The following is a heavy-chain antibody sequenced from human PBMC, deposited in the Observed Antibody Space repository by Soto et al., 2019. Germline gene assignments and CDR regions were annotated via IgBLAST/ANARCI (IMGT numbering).Heavy chain of an antibody. CDR1: GFTFSSYG. CDR3: AKDPSGDYYDSSGYFLYYFDY. V-gene: IGHV3-30*18. J-gene: IGHJ4*02. Sequence: QVQLVESGGGVVQPGRSLRLSCAASGFTFSSYGMHWVRQAPGKGLEWVAVISYDGSNKYYADSMKGRFTISRDNSKNTLYLQMNSLRAEDTAVYYCAKDPSGDYYDSSGYFLYYFDYWGQGTLVTVSS. CDR2: ISYDGSNK. D-gene: IGHD3-22*01.